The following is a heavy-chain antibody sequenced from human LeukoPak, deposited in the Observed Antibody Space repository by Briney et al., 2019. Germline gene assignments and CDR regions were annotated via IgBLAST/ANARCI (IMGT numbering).Heavy chain of an antibody. J-gene: IGHJ1*01. CDR3: TRVELLRYFEH. Sequence: GGSLRLSCAASGFPFSHAWMSWVRQAPGKGLEWVGRIKSKTDGGTTDYAAPVKGRFTISRDDSKNTLYLQMNSLKTEDTAVYYCTRVELLRYFEHWGQGTLVTVSS. D-gene: IGHD1-26*01. V-gene: IGHV3-15*01. CDR1: GFPFSHAW. CDR2: IKSKTDGGTT.